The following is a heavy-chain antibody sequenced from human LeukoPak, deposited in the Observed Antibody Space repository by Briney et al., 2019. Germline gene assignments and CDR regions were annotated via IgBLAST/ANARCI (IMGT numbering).Heavy chain of an antibody. Sequence: QSGGSLRLSCAASGFTFDDYAMHWVRQAPGKGLEWVSGISWNSGSIIYADSVKGRFTISRDNAKNSLYLQMNSLRAEDTALYYCAKGLQRGSSGWYDYWGQGTLVTVSS. CDR1: GFTFDDYA. V-gene: IGHV3-9*01. J-gene: IGHJ4*02. CDR2: ISWNSGSI. D-gene: IGHD6-19*01. CDR3: AKGLQRGSSGWYDY.